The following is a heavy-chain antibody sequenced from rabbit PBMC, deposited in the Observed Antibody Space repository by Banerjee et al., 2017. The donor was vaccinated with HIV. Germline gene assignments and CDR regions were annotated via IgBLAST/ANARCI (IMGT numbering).Heavy chain of an antibody. J-gene: IGHJ3*01. D-gene: IGHD6-1*01. CDR1: GFSFNNKYV. Sequence: QEQLEESGGGLVQPEGSLTLTCTASGFSFNNKYVMCWVRQAPGKGLEWIACFYTGDGSTYYASWAKGRFTISKTSSTTVTLQMTSLTAADTATYFCARGLDGYGYATSRLDLWGPGTLVTVS. CDR2: FYTGDGST. V-gene: IGHV1S45*01. CDR3: ARGLDGYGYATSRLDL.